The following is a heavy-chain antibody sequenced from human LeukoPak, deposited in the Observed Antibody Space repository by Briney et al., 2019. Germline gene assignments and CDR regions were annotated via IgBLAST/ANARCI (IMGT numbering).Heavy chain of an antibody. CDR1: GFTFSSYA. CDR3: AKGLRYCSGGSCYSGDYMDV. Sequence: GGSLRLSCAASGFTFSSYAMSWVRQAPGKGLEWVSAISGSGGSTYYADSVKGRFTISRDNSKNTLYLQMNSLRAEDTAVYYCAKGLRYCSGGSCYSGDYMDVWGKGTPVTVSS. D-gene: IGHD2-15*01. J-gene: IGHJ6*03. V-gene: IGHV3-23*01. CDR2: ISGSGGST.